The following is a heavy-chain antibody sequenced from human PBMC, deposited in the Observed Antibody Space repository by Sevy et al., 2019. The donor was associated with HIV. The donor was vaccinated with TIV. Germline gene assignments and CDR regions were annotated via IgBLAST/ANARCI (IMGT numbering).Heavy chain of an antibody. Sequence: GGSLRLSCAASGFTFSSYAMSWVRQAPGKGLEWVSAISGRGGSTYYADSVRGRFTISRDNSKNTLYLQMNSLRAEYTAVDYCAEDLLGIQAHQGDDYGMDVWGQGTTVTVYS. D-gene: IGHD7-27*01. V-gene: IGHV3-23*01. J-gene: IGHJ6*02. CDR3: AEDLLGIQAHQGDDYGMDV. CDR1: GFTFSSYA. CDR2: ISGRGGST.